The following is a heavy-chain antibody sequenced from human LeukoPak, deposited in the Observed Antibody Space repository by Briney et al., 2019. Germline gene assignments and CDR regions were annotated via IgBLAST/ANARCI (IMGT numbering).Heavy chain of an antibody. CDR1: GGSMSSGGYS. CDR3: ARGGYCSSTTCYSWFDP. J-gene: IGHJ5*02. D-gene: IGHD2-2*01. Sequence: SETLSLTCAVSGGSMSSGGYSWSWIRQPPGKGLEWIGYIYHSGSTYYNPSLKSRVTISLDRSKNQFSLRLSSVTAADTAVYYCARGGYCSSTTCYSWFDPWGQGTLVTVSS. V-gene: IGHV4-30-2*01. CDR2: IYHSGST.